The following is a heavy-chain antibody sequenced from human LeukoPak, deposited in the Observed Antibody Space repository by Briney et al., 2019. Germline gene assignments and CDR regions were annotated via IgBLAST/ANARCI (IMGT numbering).Heavy chain of an antibody. CDR2: IYYSGST. J-gene: IGHJ4*02. CDR3: ARQGLADQFDY. CDR1: GGSISSSSYY. D-gene: IGHD6-19*01. V-gene: IGHV4-39*01. Sequence: SETLSLTCTVSGGSISSSSYYWGWIRQPPGKGLEWIRSIYYSGSTYYNPSLKSRVTISVDTSKNQFSLKLSSVTAADTAVYYCARQGLADQFDYWGQGTLVTVSS.